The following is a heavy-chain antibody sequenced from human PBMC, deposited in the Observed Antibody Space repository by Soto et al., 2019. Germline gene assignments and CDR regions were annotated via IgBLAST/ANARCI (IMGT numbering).Heavy chain of an antibody. D-gene: IGHD6-13*01. Sequence: SETLSLTCPVSGGSISSGVYYWSRISKHPGKGLEWIGYIYYSGSTYYNPSLKSRVTISVDTSKNQFSLKLSSVTAADTAVYYCASRGAAAGMAADYWGQGTLVTVSS. CDR2: IYYSGST. V-gene: IGHV4-31*03. J-gene: IGHJ4*02. CDR3: ASRGAAAGMAADY. CDR1: GGSISSGVYY.